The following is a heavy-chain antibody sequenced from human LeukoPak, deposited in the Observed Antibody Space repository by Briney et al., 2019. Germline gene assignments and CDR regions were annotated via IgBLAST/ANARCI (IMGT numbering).Heavy chain of an antibody. Sequence: PGGSLRLSCAASGFTFSSFAMSWVRQAPGKGLEWVSAISGSGSSTYYAESVKGRFTISRDNSRNTLYLQMNSLRAEDAALYYCATRPASETYFGVFDYWGLGNLVTVSS. CDR1: GFTFSSFA. V-gene: IGHV3-23*01. J-gene: IGHJ4*02. CDR3: ATRPASETYFGVFDY. D-gene: IGHD1-26*01. CDR2: ISGSGSST.